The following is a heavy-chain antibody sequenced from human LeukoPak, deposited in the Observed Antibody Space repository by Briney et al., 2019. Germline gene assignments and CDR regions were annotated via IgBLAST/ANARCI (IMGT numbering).Heavy chain of an antibody. J-gene: IGHJ4*02. D-gene: IGHD3-9*01. V-gene: IGHV1-18*01. Sequence: ASVKVSCKASGYTFTSYGISWVRQAPGQGLEWMGWISAYNGNTNYAQKLQGRVTMTTDTSTSTAYMELRSLRSDDTAVYYCATGRRYFDWLLSYYFDYWGQGTLVTVSS. CDR3: ATGRRYFDWLLSYYFDY. CDR2: ISAYNGNT. CDR1: GYTFTSYG.